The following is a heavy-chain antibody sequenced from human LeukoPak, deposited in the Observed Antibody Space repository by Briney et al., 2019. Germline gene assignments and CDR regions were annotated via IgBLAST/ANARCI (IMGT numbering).Heavy chain of an antibody. V-gene: IGHV5-10-1*01. J-gene: IGHJ6*02. CDR1: GYSFTSYW. Sequence: GESLKISCKGSGYSFTSYWISWVRQMPGKGLEWMGRIDPSDSYTNYSPSFQGHVTISADKSISTAYLQWSSLKASDTAMYYCASMMTTVTTYSYYYYGMDVWGQGTTVTVS. D-gene: IGHD4-11*01. CDR3: ASMMTTVTTYSYYYYGMDV. CDR2: IDPSDSYT.